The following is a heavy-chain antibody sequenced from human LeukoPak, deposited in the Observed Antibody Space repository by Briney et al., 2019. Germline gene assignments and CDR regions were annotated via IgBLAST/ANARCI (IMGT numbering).Heavy chain of an antibody. V-gene: IGHV4-59*01. CDR2: IYNGVNT. CDR1: GVSISSYY. J-gene: IGHJ5*02. D-gene: IGHD1-26*01. CDR3: ARSRAFNSGAFDP. Sequence: PSETLSLTCTVSGVSISSYYWSWIRQPPGKGVEWIAHIYNGVNTNYNPSLKSRVTISVDTSKNQFSLRLNSVTAADTAVYYCARSRAFNSGAFDPWGQGSLVTVSS.